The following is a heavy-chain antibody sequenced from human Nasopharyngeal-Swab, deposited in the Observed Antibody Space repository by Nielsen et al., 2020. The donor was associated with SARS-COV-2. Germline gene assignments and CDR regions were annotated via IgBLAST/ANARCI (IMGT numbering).Heavy chain of an antibody. CDR3: ARPQNYGYYGMDV. CDR2: IYPGDSDT. V-gene: IGHV5-51*01. Sequence: KVSCKGSGYSFTRYWIGGARKRRGKGLEWMGIIYPGDSDTRYSPSFQGQVTISADKSISTAYLQWSSLKASDTAMYYCARPQNYGYYGMDVWGQGTTVTVSS. J-gene: IGHJ6*02. CDR1: GYSFTRYW.